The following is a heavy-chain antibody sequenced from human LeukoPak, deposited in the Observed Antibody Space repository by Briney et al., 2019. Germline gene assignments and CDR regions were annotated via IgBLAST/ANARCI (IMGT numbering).Heavy chain of an antibody. D-gene: IGHD2-15*01. Sequence: GGSLRLSCAASGFTFSTYAMNWVRQAPGKGLEWISGISGSGAFTYYADSVKGRFTISRDNSKNTLFLQINSLRAEDTAVYYCARGYCSGGSCYPRGAFDMWGQGTMVTVSS. J-gene: IGHJ3*02. CDR1: GFTFSTYA. CDR2: ISGSGAFT. CDR3: ARGYCSGGSCYPRGAFDM. V-gene: IGHV3-23*01.